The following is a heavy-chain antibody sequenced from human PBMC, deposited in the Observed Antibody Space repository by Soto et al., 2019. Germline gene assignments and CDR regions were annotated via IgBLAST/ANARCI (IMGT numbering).Heavy chain of an antibody. CDR3: AKGSGTSRHYYYGMDV. CDR2: INPNSGGT. D-gene: IGHD1-7*01. J-gene: IGHJ6*02. V-gene: IGHV1-2*02. Sequence: ASVKVSCKASGYTFTGYYMHWVRQAPGQGLEWMGWINPNSGGTNYAQKFQGRVTMTRDTSISTAYMELSRLRSDDTAVYYCAKGSGTSRHYYYGMDVWGQGTTVTVSS. CDR1: GYTFTGYY.